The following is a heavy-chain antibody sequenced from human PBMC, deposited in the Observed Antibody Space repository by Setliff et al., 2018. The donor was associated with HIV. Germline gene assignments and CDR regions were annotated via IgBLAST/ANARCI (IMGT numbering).Heavy chain of an antibody. CDR1: GFTLSDHF. CDR3: TRHETTAY. V-gene: IGHV3-73*01. CDR2: IRSIANSHAT. J-gene: IGHJ4*02. D-gene: IGHD4-17*01. Sequence: GGSLRLSCAASGFTLSDHFMDWVRQASGKGLEWVGRIRSIANSHATTYAASVKGRFTISRDDSKNTAYLQMDRLRTEDTAVYYCTRHETTAYWGQGTLVTVSS.